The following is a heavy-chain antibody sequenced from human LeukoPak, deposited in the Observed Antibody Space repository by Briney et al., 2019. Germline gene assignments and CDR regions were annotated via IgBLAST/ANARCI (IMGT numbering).Heavy chain of an antibody. Sequence: SETLSLTCTVSGGSISSYYWSWIPQPPGKGLEWIGYIYYSGSTNYLPSLKSRVTISVDTSKNQFSLKLSSVTAADTAVYYCARVIDRREYYFDYWGQGTLVTVSS. CDR1: GGSISSYY. CDR2: IYYSGST. V-gene: IGHV4-59*01. D-gene: IGHD2/OR15-2a*01. CDR3: ARVIDRREYYFDY. J-gene: IGHJ4*02.